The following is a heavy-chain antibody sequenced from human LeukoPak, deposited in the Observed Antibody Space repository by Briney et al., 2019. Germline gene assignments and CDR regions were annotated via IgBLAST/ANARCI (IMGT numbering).Heavy chain of an antibody. CDR2: ISSSGSTI. CDR3: ARVDDYVWRSYRPGFDY. J-gene: IGHJ4*02. V-gene: IGHV3-48*03. Sequence: GGSLRLSCAASGFTFSSYEMNWVRQAPGKGLEWGAYISSSGSTIYYADSVKGRFTSSRDNGKNSLYLQMNSLRAEDTAVYYCARVDDYVWRSYRPGFDYWGQGTLVTVSS. D-gene: IGHD3-16*02. CDR1: GFTFSSYE.